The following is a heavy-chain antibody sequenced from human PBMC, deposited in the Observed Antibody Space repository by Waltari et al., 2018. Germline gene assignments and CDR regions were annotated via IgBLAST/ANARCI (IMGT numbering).Heavy chain of an antibody. CDR1: GFTFDDYA. Sequence: EVQLVESGGGLVQPGRSLRLSCAASGFTFDDYAMHWVRQAPGKGLEWVSGISWNSGSIGYADSVKGRFTISRDNAKNSLYLQMNSLRAEDMASYYCAKGSGYSSGWYSSWGQGTLVTVSS. CDR3: AKGSGYSSGWYSS. CDR2: ISWNSGSI. D-gene: IGHD6-19*01. J-gene: IGHJ4*02. V-gene: IGHV3-9*03.